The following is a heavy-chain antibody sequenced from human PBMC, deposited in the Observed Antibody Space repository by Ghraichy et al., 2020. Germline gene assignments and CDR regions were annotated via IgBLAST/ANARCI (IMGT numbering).Heavy chain of an antibody. D-gene: IGHD4-17*01. J-gene: IGHJ4*02. V-gene: IGHV1-2*02. CDR1: GYTFTGYY. Sequence: ASVKVSCKASGYTFTGYYMHWVRQAPGQGLEWMGWINPNSGGTNYAQKFQGRVTMTRDTSISTAYMELSRLRSDDTAVYYCAREVIGATVTAHDYWGQGTLVTVSS. CDR3: AREVIGATVTAHDY. CDR2: INPNSGGT.